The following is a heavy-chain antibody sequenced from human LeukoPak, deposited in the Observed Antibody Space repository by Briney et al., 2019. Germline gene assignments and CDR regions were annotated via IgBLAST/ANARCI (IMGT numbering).Heavy chain of an antibody. J-gene: IGHJ6*03. CDR1: GGSISSYY. V-gene: IGHV4-59*01. CDR2: IYYSGST. CDR3: ARGAYYDSSGYYPYYYYYYYMDV. Sequence: SETLSLTCTVSGGSISSYYWSWIRQPPGKGLEWIGYIYYSGSTNYNPSLKSRVTISVDTSKNQFSLKLSSVTAADTAVYYCARGAYYDSSGYYPYYYYYYYMDVWGKGTTVTVSS. D-gene: IGHD3-22*01.